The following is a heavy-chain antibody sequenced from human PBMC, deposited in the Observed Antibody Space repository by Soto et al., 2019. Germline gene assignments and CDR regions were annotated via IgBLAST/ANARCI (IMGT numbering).Heavy chain of an antibody. D-gene: IGHD2-8*01. V-gene: IGHV3-21*01. Sequence: EVQLVESGGGLVKPGGSLRLSCAASGFTFSIYNMNWVRQAPGKRLEWVSSISSSSSYIYYADSVKGRFTISRDNAKNSLHLQMNSLRAEDTAVYFCARVPQWRMHCLDVWGQGTTVTVSS. CDR1: GFTFSIYN. CDR3: ARVPQWRMHCLDV. J-gene: IGHJ6*02. CDR2: ISSSSSYI.